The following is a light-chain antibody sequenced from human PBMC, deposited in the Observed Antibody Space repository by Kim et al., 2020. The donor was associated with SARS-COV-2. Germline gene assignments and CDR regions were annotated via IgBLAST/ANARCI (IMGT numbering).Light chain of an antibody. CDR3: SSYTSSITLV. CDR2: GVS. CDR1: SSDIGGYNF. J-gene: IGLJ3*02. V-gene: IGLV2-14*03. Sequence: GQSITISCTGTSSDIGGYNFVSWYQQHPGKAPKLMIFGVSNRPSGVSSRFSGSKSGNTASLTISDLQAEDEADYYCSSYTSSITLVFGGGTKLTVL.